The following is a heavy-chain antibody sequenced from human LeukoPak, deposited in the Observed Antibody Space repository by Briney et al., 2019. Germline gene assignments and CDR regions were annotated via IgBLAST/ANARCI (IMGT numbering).Heavy chain of an antibody. V-gene: IGHV4-39*01. CDR2: IYYSGTT. J-gene: IGHJ5*02. D-gene: IGHD3-10*01. CDR1: GGSISSSGYY. Sequence: PSETLSLTCTVSGGSISSSGYYSGWIRQPPGKGLEWIGTIYYSGTTYYNPSLKSRVTISIDTSKNHFSLKLNSVTAADTAVYYCARRTGSRLPNWFDPWGQGTLVTVSS. CDR3: ARRTGSRLPNWFDP.